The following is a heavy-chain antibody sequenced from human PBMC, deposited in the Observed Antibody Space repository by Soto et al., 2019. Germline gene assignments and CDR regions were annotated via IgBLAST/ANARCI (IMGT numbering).Heavy chain of an antibody. CDR3: ARAGNSRSWSDAPIDY. CDR2: ISDGSKYI. D-gene: IGHD6-13*01. Sequence: PGGSLRLSCGASGFIFSDYYMTWVRQAPGKGLEWLSYISDGSKYIKYADSVQGRFTISRDDASNSLYLLMNSLRAEDTAVYYCARAGNSRSWSDAPIDYWGQGTLVTVSS. CDR1: GFIFSDYY. V-gene: IGHV3-11*05. J-gene: IGHJ4*02.